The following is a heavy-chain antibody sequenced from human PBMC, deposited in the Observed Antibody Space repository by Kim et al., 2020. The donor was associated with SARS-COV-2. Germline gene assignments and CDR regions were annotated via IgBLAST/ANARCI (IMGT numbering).Heavy chain of an antibody. V-gene: IGHV3-9*01. J-gene: IGHJ4*02. Sequence: GGSLRLFCAASGFTFDDYAMHSVRQAPGKGLEWVSGISWNSGSIGYADSVKGRFTISRDNAKNSLYLQMNSLRAEDTALYYCAKDSSSGWYPSGYFDYWGQGTLVTVSS. CDR1: GFTFDDYA. CDR2: ISWNSGSI. CDR3: AKDSSSGWYPSGYFDY. D-gene: IGHD6-19*01.